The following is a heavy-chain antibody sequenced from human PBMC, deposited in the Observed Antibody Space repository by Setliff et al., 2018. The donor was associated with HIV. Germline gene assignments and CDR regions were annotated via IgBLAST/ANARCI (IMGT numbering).Heavy chain of an antibody. Sequence: GGSLRLSCAASGFTFNNYAIHWVRQAPGKGLGWVALISYDGTYKYYAESVKGRFTISRDNSRNTLYLQMNSLRTEDTAVYYCASPHIVAAGTDWYFDLWGRGTLVTVSS. J-gene: IGHJ2*01. D-gene: IGHD6-13*01. CDR1: GFTFNNYA. CDR2: ISYDGTYK. V-gene: IGHV3-30*04. CDR3: ASPHIVAAGTDWYFDL.